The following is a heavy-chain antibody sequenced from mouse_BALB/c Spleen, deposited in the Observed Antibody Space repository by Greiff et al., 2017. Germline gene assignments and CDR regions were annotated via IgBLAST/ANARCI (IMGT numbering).Heavy chain of an antibody. Sequence: EVNVVESGGDLVKPGGSLKLSCAASGFTFSSYGMSWVRQTPDKRLEWVATISSGGSYTYYPDSVKGRFTISRDNAKNTLYLQMSSLKSEDTAMYYCARHERGYSNYFDYWGQGTTLAVSS. CDR2: ISSGGSYT. CDR3: ARHERGYSNYFDY. CDR1: GFTFSSYG. D-gene: IGHD2-5*01. J-gene: IGHJ2*01. V-gene: IGHV5-6*01.